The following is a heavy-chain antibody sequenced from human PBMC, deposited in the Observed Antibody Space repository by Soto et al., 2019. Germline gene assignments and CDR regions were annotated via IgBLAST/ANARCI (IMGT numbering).Heavy chain of an antibody. Sequence: SETLSLTCAVSGGSFSYYYWNWIRQPPGRGLEWVGEISYSGTTNYNPSLVSRITISLDASKNHFSLPLTSVTAADIPVYYCGRNRLATTRLAPFDYWGQGALVTASS. CDR2: ISYSGTT. D-gene: IGHD5-12*01. CDR3: GRNRLATTRLAPFDY. CDR1: GGSFSYYY. J-gene: IGHJ4*02. V-gene: IGHV4-34*01.